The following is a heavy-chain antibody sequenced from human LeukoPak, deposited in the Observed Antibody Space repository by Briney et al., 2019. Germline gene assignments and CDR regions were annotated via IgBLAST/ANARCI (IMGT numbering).Heavy chain of an antibody. V-gene: IGHV3-30*02. D-gene: IGHD6-13*01. CDR2: IRYDGSNK. CDR1: GFTFSSYG. Sequence: GGSLRLSCSASGFTFSSYGMHWVRQAPGKGLEWVAFIRYDGSNKYYADSVKGRFTISRDNSKNTLYLQMNSLRAEDTAVYYCAKVVESDSSSWYFGYYYYYMDVWGKGTTVTVSS. J-gene: IGHJ6*03. CDR3: AKVVESDSSSWYFGYYYYYMDV.